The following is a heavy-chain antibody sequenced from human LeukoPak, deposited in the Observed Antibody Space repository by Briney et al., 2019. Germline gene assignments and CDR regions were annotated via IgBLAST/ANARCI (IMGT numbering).Heavy chain of an antibody. CDR3: AGRLMVRGVIDY. Sequence: SETLSLTCTVSGGSISSYYWSWIRQPPGKGLEWIGYIYYSGSTNYNPSLKSRVTISVDTSKNQFSLKLSSVTAADTAVYYCAGRLMVRGVIDYWGQGTLVTVSS. V-gene: IGHV4-59*08. J-gene: IGHJ4*02. CDR1: GGSISSYY. CDR2: IYYSGST. D-gene: IGHD3-10*01.